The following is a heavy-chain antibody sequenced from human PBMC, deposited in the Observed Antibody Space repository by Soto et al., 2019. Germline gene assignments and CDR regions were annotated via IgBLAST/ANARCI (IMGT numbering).Heavy chain of an antibody. V-gene: IGHV1-18*04. D-gene: IGHD1-7*01. J-gene: IGHJ6*02. CDR3: ARDLTGTSSYYYYGMDV. CDR1: GYTFTSHG. CDR2: ISAYNGNT. Sequence: QVQLVQSGAEVKKPGASVKVSCKASGYTFTSHGISWVRQAPGQGLEWMGWISAYNGNTNYAQKLQGRVTMTTDTSTSTAYMELRSLRSDDTAVYYCARDLTGTSSYYYYGMDVWGQGTTVTVSS.